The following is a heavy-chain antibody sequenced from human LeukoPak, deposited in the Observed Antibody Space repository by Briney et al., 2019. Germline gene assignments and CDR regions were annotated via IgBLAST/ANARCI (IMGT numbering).Heavy chain of an antibody. V-gene: IGHV1-2*02. D-gene: IGHD6-6*01. Sequence: ASVKVSCKASGYTFTGYYMHWVRQAPGQGLEWMGWINPNSGDTNYVQKFQGRVTMTRDTSMSTAYMELSGLRSDDTAMYYCAKGPGSSSVFFNYWGQGTLVTVSS. CDR3: AKGPGSSSVFFNY. CDR1: GYTFTGYY. J-gene: IGHJ4*02. CDR2: INPNSGDT.